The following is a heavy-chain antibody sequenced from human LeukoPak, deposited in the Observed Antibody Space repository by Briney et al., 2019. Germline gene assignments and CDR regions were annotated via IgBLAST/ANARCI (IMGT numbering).Heavy chain of an antibody. Sequence: PSQTLSLTCAVSGGSISSGGYSWSWIRQPPGKGLEWIGYIYHSGSTYYNPSLKSRVTISVDRSKNQFSLKLSSVTAADTAVYYCARAFVVVTRPFDYWGQGTLVTVSS. V-gene: IGHV4-30-2*01. J-gene: IGHJ4*02. CDR3: ARAFVVVTRPFDY. CDR1: GGSISSGGYS. CDR2: IYHSGST. D-gene: IGHD2-21*02.